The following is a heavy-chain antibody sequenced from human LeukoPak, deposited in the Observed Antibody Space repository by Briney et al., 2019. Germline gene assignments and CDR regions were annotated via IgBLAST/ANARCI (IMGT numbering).Heavy chain of an antibody. Sequence: GRSLRLSCAASGFTFDDYAMHWVRQAPGKGLEWVSGISWNSGSIGYADSVKGRFTISRDNAKNSLYLQMNSLRAEDTAVYYCARSLWGFGGVILYYFDYWGQGTLVTVSS. CDR1: GFTFDDYA. CDR2: ISWNSGSI. J-gene: IGHJ4*02. V-gene: IGHV3-9*01. CDR3: ARSLWGFGGVILYYFDY. D-gene: IGHD3-16*02.